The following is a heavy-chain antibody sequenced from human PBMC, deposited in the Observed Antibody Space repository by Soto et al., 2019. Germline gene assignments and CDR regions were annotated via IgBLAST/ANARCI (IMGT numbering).Heavy chain of an antibody. CDR2: INSGGRT. Sequence: EVQLLESGGDLVQPGGSLRLSCAASGFTFSSYTMTWVRQAPGKGLEWVSGINSGGRTYYAESVKGRFTISRDDSKNTLYLQIISLRAEDTAVYYCAKAMRPDGLWDFDYWGQGTLVTVSS. V-gene: IGHV3-23*01. CDR1: GFTFSSYT. CDR3: AKAMRPDGLWDFDY. J-gene: IGHJ4*02. D-gene: IGHD4-17*01.